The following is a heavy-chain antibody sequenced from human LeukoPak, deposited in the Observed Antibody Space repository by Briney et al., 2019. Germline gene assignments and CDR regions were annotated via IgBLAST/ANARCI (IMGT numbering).Heavy chain of an antibody. V-gene: IGHV4-30-4*08. J-gene: IGHJ4*02. CDR3: ARYCSSTSCYTVDDY. CDR1: GGSISSGSYY. D-gene: IGHD2-2*02. Sequence: PSETLSLTCTVSGGSISSGSYYWSWIRQPPGKGLEWIGYIYYSGSTYYNPSLKSRVTISVDTSKNQFSLKLSSVTAADTAVYYCARYCSSTSCYTVDDYWGQGTLVTVSS. CDR2: IYYSGST.